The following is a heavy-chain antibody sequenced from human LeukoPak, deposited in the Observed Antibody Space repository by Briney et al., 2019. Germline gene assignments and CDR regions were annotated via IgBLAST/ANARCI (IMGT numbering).Heavy chain of an antibody. V-gene: IGHV3-64*01. Sequence: GGSLRLSCAASGFTFSSYAMHWVRQAPGKGLEYVSAISSNGGSTYYANSVKGRFTISRDNSKNTLYLQMGSLRAEDMAVYYCARGRSSIEDYYGSGSYHANWFDPWGQGTLVTVSS. CDR1: GFTFSSYA. D-gene: IGHD3-10*01. J-gene: IGHJ5*02. CDR3: ARGRSSIEDYYGSGSYHANWFDP. CDR2: ISSNGGST.